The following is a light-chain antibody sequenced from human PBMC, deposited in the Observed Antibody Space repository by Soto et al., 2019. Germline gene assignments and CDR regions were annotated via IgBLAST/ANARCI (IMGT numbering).Light chain of an antibody. CDR2: GAF. V-gene: IGKV3-20*01. Sequence: ESLLTQSPGPLTLSPVERPTLSCRASQSVSSNYLAWYQQRPGQARRLLIYGAFTRATGSPDRCSGSGSGTDFTLTISRLVPEDAAVYSCQQYGSSPTWTFGRGT. CDR1: QSVSSNY. CDR3: QQYGSSPTWT. J-gene: IGKJ1*01.